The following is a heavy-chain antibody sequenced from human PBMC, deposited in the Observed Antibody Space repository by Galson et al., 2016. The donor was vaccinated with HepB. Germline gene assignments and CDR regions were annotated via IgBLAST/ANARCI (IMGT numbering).Heavy chain of an antibody. V-gene: IGHV4-39*07. Sequence: SETLSLTCTVSGGSISINTYYWGWIRQPPGKGLEWIGTIHYTGTTYYNPSLKSRVTISVDTSKNQFSLKLSSVTAADTAVYPCASVDSSSSFDYWGQGTLVTVSS. CDR1: GGSISINTYY. CDR2: IHYTGTT. CDR3: ASVDSSSSFDY. J-gene: IGHJ4*02. D-gene: IGHD6-6*01.